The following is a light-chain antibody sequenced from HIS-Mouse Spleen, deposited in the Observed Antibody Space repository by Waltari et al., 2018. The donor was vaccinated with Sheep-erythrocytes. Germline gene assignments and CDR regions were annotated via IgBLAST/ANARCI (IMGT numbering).Light chain of an antibody. V-gene: IGLV2-23*01. Sequence: QSALTQPASVSGSPGQSITISFTGPSRDVGSYNLVSWYQQHPGKAPKLMIYEGSKRPSGVSNRFSGSKSGNTASLTISGLQAEDEADYYCCSYAGSSTLVFGGGTKLTVL. CDR3: CSYAGSSTLV. J-gene: IGLJ2*01. CDR1: SRDVGSYNL. CDR2: EGS.